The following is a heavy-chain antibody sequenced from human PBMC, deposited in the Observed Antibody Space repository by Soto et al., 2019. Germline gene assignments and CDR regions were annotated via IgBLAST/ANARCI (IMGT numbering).Heavy chain of an antibody. V-gene: IGHV3-33*01. CDR2: IWYDGSQK. CDR3: ARRVNYFAH. CDR1: GFTFSNYG. Sequence: QVQLAESGGDVVQAGRSLRLSCEASGFTFSNYGMHWVRQAPGKGLEWVALIWYDGSQKYYADSVKGRFTISRDNSKNTLYLQMNSLRVEDTAVYYCARRVNYFAHWGQGTLVTVSS. J-gene: IGHJ4*02.